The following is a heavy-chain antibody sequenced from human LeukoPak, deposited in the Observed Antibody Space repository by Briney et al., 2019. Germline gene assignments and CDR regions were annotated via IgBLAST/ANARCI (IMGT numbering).Heavy chain of an antibody. V-gene: IGHV4-59*01. Sequence: PSETLSLTCTVSGGSINNYYWSWTRQSPGKGLEWIGYIYYTGSTYYNPSLKSRVTMSVDTSKNQFSLHLSSVIAADTAVYYCARETADASGSNYFYSGMDVWGQGTTVTVSS. D-gene: IGHD3-10*01. CDR2: IYYTGST. J-gene: IGHJ6*02. CDR3: ARETADASGSNYFYSGMDV. CDR1: GGSINNYY.